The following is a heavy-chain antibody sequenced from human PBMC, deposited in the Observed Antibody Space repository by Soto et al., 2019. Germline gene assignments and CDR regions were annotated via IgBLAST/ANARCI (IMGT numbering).Heavy chain of an antibody. CDR1: GYAFTTYG. Sequence: QVHLVQSGAEVKKPGASVKVSCQGSGYAFTTYGITWVRQAPGQGLEWMGWISAHNGNTNYAQKLQGRVTVTRDTSTSTAYMELRSLRYDDTAVYYGARGSYGDYWGQGALVTVSS. D-gene: IGHD1-26*01. CDR2: ISAHNGNT. V-gene: IGHV1-18*01. J-gene: IGHJ4*02. CDR3: ARGSYGDY.